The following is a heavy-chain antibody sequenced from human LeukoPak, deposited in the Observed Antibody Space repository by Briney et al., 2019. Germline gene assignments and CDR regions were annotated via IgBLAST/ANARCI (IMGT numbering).Heavy chain of an antibody. Sequence: SETLSLTCTVSGGSLSSYYWSWLRQPAGKGLEWIGRIYTSGSTNHNPSLKSRVTMSVDTSKNQFSLKLSSVTAADTAVYYCARDVVVVPAAVWYNWFDPWGQGTLVTVSS. CDR1: GGSLSSYY. J-gene: IGHJ5*02. CDR2: IYTSGST. D-gene: IGHD2-2*01. CDR3: ARDVVVVPAAVWYNWFDP. V-gene: IGHV4-4*07.